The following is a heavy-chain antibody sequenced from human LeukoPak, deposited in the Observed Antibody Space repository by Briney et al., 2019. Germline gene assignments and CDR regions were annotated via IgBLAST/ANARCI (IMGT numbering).Heavy chain of an antibody. CDR2: IYSGGST. D-gene: IGHD5-12*01. CDR3: ARGPSGYHTT. V-gene: IGHV3-66*01. CDR1: GVTVSSNY. Sequence: PGGSLRLSCAASGVTVSSNYMTWVRQAPGKGLEWVSLIYSGGSTYYADSVKGRFTISRDNSKNTLYLQMNSLRAEDTAVYYCARGPSGYHTTGGQGTLVTVSS. J-gene: IGHJ4*02.